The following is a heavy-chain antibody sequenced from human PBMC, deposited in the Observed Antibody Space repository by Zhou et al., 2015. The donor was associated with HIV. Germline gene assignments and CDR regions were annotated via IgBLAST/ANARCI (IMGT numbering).Heavy chain of an antibody. D-gene: IGHD2-2*01. CDR1: GGTLSSYA. Sequence: QVQLVQSGAEVRKPGSSVKVSCKASGGTLSSYAITWVRQAPGQGLEWVGGIISVFNTTNYAQKFQGRVTITADESTSTAYMEMNNLKSEDTAVYYCARDSGGGSCSSTSCYRAFDIWGQGTMVAVSS. CDR2: IISVFNTT. V-gene: IGHV1-69*12. J-gene: IGHJ3*02. CDR3: ARDSGGGSCSSTSCYRAFDI.